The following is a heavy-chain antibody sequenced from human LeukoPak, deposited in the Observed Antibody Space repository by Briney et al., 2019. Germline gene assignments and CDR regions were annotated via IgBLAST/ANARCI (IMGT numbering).Heavy chain of an antibody. Sequence: VASLKVSCKASGYTFTNYDISWVRQAPGQGLEWMGWISAYNGNTNYAQKLQGRVTMTTDTSTSTAYMELRSLRSDDTAVYYCARAFPSSNITLNYDSSGYYLYYFDYWGQGTLVTVSS. J-gene: IGHJ4*02. D-gene: IGHD3-22*01. CDR3: ARAFPSSNITLNYDSSGYYLYYFDY. CDR2: ISAYNGNT. V-gene: IGHV1-18*01. CDR1: GYTFTNYD.